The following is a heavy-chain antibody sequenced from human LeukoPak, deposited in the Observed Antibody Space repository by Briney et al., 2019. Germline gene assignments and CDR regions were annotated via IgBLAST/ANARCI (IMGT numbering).Heavy chain of an antibody. D-gene: IGHD6-13*01. CDR1: GYTFTGYY. J-gene: IGHJ4*02. CDR2: INTYNGNT. CDR3: ARDNLYSSSPGGLDY. Sequence: RASVKVSCKASGYTFTGYYMHWVRQAPGQGLEWMGWINTYNGNTNYAQKLQGRVTMTTDTSTSTAYMELRSLRSDVTAVYYCARDNLYSSSPGGLDYWGQGTVVTVSS. V-gene: IGHV1-18*04.